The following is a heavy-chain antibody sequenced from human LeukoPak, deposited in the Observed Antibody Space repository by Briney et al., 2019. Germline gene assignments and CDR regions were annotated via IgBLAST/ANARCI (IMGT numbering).Heavy chain of an antibody. CDR3: TTDYYGSGSYRGYYYGMDV. J-gene: IGHJ6*02. V-gene: IGHV3-15*01. CDR1: GFTFSNAW. D-gene: IGHD3-10*01. CDR2: IKTKTDGGTT. Sequence: PGGSLILSCAASGFTFSNAWMSWVRQAPGKGLEWVARIKTKTDGGTTDYAAPVKGRFTISRDDSKNTLYLQMNSLKTEDTAVYYCTTDYYGSGSYRGYYYGMDVWGQGTTVTVSS.